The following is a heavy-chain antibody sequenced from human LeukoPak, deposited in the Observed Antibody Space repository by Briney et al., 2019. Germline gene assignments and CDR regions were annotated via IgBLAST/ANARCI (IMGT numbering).Heavy chain of an antibody. V-gene: IGHV4-59*01. J-gene: IGHJ3*02. Sequence: SETLSLTCTVSGGSISSYYWSWIRQPPGKGLEWIGYIYYSGSTNYNPSLKSRVTISVDTSKNQFSLKLSSVTAADTAVYYCARARGAVAGTAAFDIWGQGTMVTVPS. CDR1: GGSISSYY. D-gene: IGHD6-19*01. CDR2: IYYSGST. CDR3: ARARGAVAGTAAFDI.